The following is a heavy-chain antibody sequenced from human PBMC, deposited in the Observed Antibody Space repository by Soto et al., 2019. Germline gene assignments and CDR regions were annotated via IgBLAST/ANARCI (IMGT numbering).Heavy chain of an antibody. D-gene: IGHD5-12*01. CDR2: IVPMFDIA. J-gene: IGHJ4*02. Sequence: QVQLVQSGTEVKKPGSSVKVSCKASGGTFSTSTFTWVRQAPGQGLEWMGRIVPMFDIALYAQKFQGRVSITADRSTSTVYMERSSLKSADTATFYCVRDAPIGSTFSGYEDIDSWGQGTLLIVSS. V-gene: IGHV1-69*02. CDR3: VRDAPIGSTFSGYEDIDS. CDR1: GGTFSTST.